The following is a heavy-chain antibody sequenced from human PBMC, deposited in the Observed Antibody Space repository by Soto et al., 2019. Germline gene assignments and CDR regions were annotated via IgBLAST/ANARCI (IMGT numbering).Heavy chain of an antibody. J-gene: IGHJ2*01. D-gene: IGHD2-2*01. CDR1: GFTVSSNY. Sequence: EVQLVESGGGLVQPGGSLRLSCAASGFTVSSNYMSWVRQAPGKGLEWVSVIYSGGSTYYADAVKGRFTISRDNAKNTLYLQMNSLRAEDTAVYYCARDPLKDIVFVPAAMPGWYFDLWGRGTLVTVSS. CDR2: IYSGGST. V-gene: IGHV3-66*01. CDR3: ARDPLKDIVFVPAAMPGWYFDL.